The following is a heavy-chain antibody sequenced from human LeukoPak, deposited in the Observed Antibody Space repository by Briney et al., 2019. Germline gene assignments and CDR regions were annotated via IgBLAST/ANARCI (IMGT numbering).Heavy chain of an antibody. CDR1: GFTFSSYA. CDR2: ISYDGSNK. D-gene: IGHD3-10*01. CDR3: ARASGTDY. J-gene: IGHJ4*02. Sequence: GGSLRLSCAASGFTFSSYAMHWVRQAPGKGLEWVAVISYDGSNKYYADSVKGRFTISRDNSKDTLYLQMNSLRAEDTAVYYCARASGTDYWGQGTLVTVSS. V-gene: IGHV3-30-3*01.